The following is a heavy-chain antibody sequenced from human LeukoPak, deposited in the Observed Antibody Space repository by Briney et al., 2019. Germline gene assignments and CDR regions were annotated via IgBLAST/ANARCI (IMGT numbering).Heavy chain of an antibody. CDR2: IYYSGST. CDR1: GGSISSYY. J-gene: IGHJ4*02. D-gene: IGHD6-13*01. CDR3: ARGVAAASTGY. Sequence: SETLSLTCTVSGGSISSYYWSWIRQPPGKGLEWIGYIYYSGSTNYNPSLKSRVTIPVDTSKNQFSLKLSSVTAADTAVYYCARGVAAASTGYWGQGTLVTVSS. V-gene: IGHV4-59*01.